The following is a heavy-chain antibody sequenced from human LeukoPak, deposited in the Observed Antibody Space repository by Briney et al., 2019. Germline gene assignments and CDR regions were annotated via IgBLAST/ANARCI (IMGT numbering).Heavy chain of an antibody. Sequence: TSETLSLTCTVSGGSISSYYWSWIRQPPGKGLEWIGFIYYSGSTNYNPSLKSRVTISVDTSKNQFSLKLSSVTAADTAVYYCARFVPTRAGDWFDPWGQGTLVTVSS. D-gene: IGHD6-19*01. J-gene: IGHJ5*02. CDR1: GGSISSYY. CDR2: IYYSGST. V-gene: IGHV4-59*01. CDR3: ARFVPTRAGDWFDP.